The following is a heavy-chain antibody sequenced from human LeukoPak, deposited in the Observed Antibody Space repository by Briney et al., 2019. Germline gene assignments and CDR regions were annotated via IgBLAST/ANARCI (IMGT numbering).Heavy chain of an antibody. Sequence: GGSLRLSCGASGFTFSDYYMSWMRQAPGKGLEWGSYISSSGSTIYYADSVKGRFTISRDNAKNTLYPQMNSLRAEDTAVDYCASARGSYGPLWFDPWGQGTLVTVSS. CDR3: ASARGSYGPLWFDP. V-gene: IGHV3-11*04. D-gene: IGHD3-16*01. J-gene: IGHJ5*02. CDR2: ISSSGSTI. CDR1: GFTFSDYY.